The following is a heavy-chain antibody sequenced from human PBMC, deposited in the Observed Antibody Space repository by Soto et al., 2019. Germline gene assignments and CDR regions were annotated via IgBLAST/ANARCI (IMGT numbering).Heavy chain of an antibody. CDR3: ARGGRNYYGMDV. CDR2: ISNDGTTE. J-gene: IGHJ6*02. CDR1: GFALSGYG. V-gene: IGHV3-30*03. Sequence: PGGSLRLSCAASGFALSGYGMHWVRQAPGKGLAWVAAISNDGTTEAYADSGKGRITIARDKSEKKLYLQMNSLRPGDTAVYYCARGGRNYYGMDVWGQGTT. D-gene: IGHD1-26*01.